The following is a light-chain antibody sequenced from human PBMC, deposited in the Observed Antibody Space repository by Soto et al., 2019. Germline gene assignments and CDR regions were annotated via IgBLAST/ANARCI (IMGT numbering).Light chain of an antibody. J-gene: IGLJ2*01. CDR1: KLGDKY. CDR2: QDS. CDR3: QAWDSSTVV. Sequence: SYELTQPPSVSVSPGQTASITCSGDKLGDKYACWYQQKPGQSPVLVIYQDSKRPSGIPERFSGSNSGNTATLTIIGTQAMDEADYYCQAWDSSTVVFGGGIKVTVL. V-gene: IGLV3-1*01.